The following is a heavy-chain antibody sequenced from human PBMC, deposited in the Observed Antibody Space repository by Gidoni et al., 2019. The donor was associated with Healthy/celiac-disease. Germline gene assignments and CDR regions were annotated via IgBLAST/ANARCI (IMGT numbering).Heavy chain of an antibody. D-gene: IGHD3-3*01. CDR2: INPIGGST. CDR1: GYTFTSYY. V-gene: IGHV1-46*01. J-gene: IGHJ6*02. Sequence: QVQLVQSGAEVKKHGASVKVSCKASGYTFTSYYMHWVRQAPGQGLEWMGIINPIGGSTSYAQKFQGRVTMTRDTSTSTVYMELSSLRSEDTAVYYCARDLSPPSYYDFWSGYYSYYGMDVWGQGTTVTVSS. CDR3: ARDLSPPSYYDFWSGYYSYYGMDV.